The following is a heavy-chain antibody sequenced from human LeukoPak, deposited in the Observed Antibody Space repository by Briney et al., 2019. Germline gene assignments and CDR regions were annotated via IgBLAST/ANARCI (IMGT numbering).Heavy chain of an antibody. J-gene: IGHJ4*02. D-gene: IGHD2-2*01. Sequence: PGGSLRLSCEASGFTFNSYVMHWVRQAPGKGLEWVTFVQSDGNNKYYADSVKGRFTISRDNSKNTVYLQMNKLRAEDTAVYYCVKETGPQLPFDYWGQGTLVTVSS. CDR3: VKETGPQLPFDY. CDR2: VQSDGNNK. CDR1: GFTFNSYV. V-gene: IGHV3-30*02.